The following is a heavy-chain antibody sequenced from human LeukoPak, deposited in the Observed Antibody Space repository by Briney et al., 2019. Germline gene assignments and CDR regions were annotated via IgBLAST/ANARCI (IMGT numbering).Heavy chain of an antibody. CDR3: ARRRLRYFDWLPDY. CDR2: INAGNGNT. CDR1: GYTFTSYA. J-gene: IGHJ4*02. Sequence: GASVKVSCKASGYTFTSYAMHWVRQAPGQRLDWMGWINAGNGNTKYSQKFQGRVTITRDTSASTAYMELSSLRSEDTAVYYCARRRLRYFDWLPDYWGQGTLVTLSS. D-gene: IGHD3-9*01. V-gene: IGHV1-3*01.